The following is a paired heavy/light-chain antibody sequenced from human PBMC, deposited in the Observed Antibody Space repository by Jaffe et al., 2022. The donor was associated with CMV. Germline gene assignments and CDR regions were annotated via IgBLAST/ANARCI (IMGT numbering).Light chain of an antibody. CDR1: QTVGSNY. J-gene: IGKJ4*01. CDR2: TAS. CDR3: QWYGASST. Sequence: ELVLTQSPGTLSLSPGERATLSCRASQTVGSNYIAWYRQKPGQAPRLLIYTASTRATGIPDRFSGSGSGTDFTLTISRLESEDFAVYYCQWYGASSTFGGGTKVEIK. V-gene: IGKV3-20*01.
Heavy chain of an antibody. J-gene: IGHJ4*01. CDR2: INYSGNT. D-gene: IGHD2-8*01. CDR1: GDSITSSRHY. Sequence: QLQLQESGPGLLKPLETLSLICSVSGDSITSSRHYWGWVRQPPGKGLEWIGSINYSGNTFYSPSLKSRITISVDTSSNQFSLRVTSVTAADTAIYYCARWCIGVPWGFDYWGQGMLVTVSS. CDR3: ARWCIGVPWGFDY. V-gene: IGHV4-39*01.